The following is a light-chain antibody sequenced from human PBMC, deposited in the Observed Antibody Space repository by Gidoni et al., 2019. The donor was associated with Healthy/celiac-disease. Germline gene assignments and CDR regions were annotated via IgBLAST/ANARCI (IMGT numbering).Light chain of an antibody. CDR3: SSYTSSSTVV. CDR1: SSDVGGYNY. V-gene: IGLV2-14*03. J-gene: IGLJ2*01. Sequence: QSALTQPASWSGSPGQSITISCTGTSSDVGGYNYVSWYQQHPGKAPKPLIYDVSNRPSGVSNRFAGSKSGNTASLTISGLQAEDEADYCSSYTSSSTVVFGGGTKLTVL. CDR2: DVS.